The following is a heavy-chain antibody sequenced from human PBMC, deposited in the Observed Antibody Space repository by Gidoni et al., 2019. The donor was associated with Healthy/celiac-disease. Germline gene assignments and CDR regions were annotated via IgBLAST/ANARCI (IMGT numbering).Heavy chain of an antibody. D-gene: IGHD6-13*01. Sequence: QLQLQESGPGLVKPSETLSLTCTVSVGSISSSSYYWGWIRQPPGKGLEWIGSIYYSGSTYYNPSLKSRVTISVDTSKNQFSLKLSSVTAADTAVYYCALAAAGTRDLLAYWGQGTLVTVSS. CDR1: VGSISSSSYY. CDR2: IYYSGST. J-gene: IGHJ4*02. V-gene: IGHV4-39*01. CDR3: ALAAAGTRDLLAY.